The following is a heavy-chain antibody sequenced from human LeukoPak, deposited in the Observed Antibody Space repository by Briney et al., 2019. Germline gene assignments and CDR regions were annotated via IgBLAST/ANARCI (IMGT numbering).Heavy chain of an antibody. Sequence: KASETLSLTCAVSGGSIRSSNWWSWVRQPPGKGLEWIGEIYYSGSTNYNPSLKSRVTISVDKSRNQFSLTLSSVTAADTAVYYCARSDGYGLVDIWGQGTMVTVSS. CDR1: GGSIRSSNW. V-gene: IGHV4-4*02. CDR3: ARSDGYGLVDI. J-gene: IGHJ3*02. D-gene: IGHD3-10*01. CDR2: IYYSGST.